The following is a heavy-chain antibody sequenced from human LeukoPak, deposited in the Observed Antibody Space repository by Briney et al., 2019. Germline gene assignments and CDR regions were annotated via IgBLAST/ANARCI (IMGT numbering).Heavy chain of an antibody. V-gene: IGHV4-61*02. CDR3: ARQAPGMRGVIPRPFDY. CDR1: GSISSGSYY. Sequence: PSETLSLTCTVSGSISSGSYYWSWIRQPAGKGLEWIGRIYTSGSTNYNPSLESRVTISVDTSKNQFSLKLTSLTAADTAVYYCARQAPGMRGVIPRPFDYWGQGTLVTVSS. CDR2: IYTSGST. J-gene: IGHJ4*02. D-gene: IGHD3-10*01.